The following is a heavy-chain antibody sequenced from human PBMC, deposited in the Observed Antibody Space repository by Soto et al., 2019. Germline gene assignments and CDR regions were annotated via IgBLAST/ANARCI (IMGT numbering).Heavy chain of an antibody. Sequence: GASLKIYCRGSGYTFSGYYMHWVLQAPGQGLEWMGWINPNSGGTNYAQKFQGWVTMTRDTSISTAYMELSRLRSDDTAVYYCARDRPAVYYYDSSGYYSGGWENVYYYYGMDVWGQGTTVTVSS. CDR2: INPNSGGT. CDR3: ARDRPAVYYYDSSGYYSGGWENVYYYYGMDV. J-gene: IGHJ6*02. D-gene: IGHD3-22*01. V-gene: IGHV1-2*04. CDR1: GYTFSGYY.